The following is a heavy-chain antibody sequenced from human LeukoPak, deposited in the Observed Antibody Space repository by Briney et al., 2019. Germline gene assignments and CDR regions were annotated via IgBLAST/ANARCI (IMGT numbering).Heavy chain of an antibody. D-gene: IGHD3-3*02. J-gene: IGHJ3*02. V-gene: IGHV5-51*01. Sequence: GESLKISCKGSGYSFTSYWIGWVRQMPGKGLEWMGIIYPGDSDTRYSPSFQGQVTISADKSISTAYLQWSSLKASDTAMYYCASSIFGVVKASAFDIWGQGTMVTVSS. CDR1: GYSFTSYW. CDR3: ASSIFGVVKASAFDI. CDR2: IYPGDSDT.